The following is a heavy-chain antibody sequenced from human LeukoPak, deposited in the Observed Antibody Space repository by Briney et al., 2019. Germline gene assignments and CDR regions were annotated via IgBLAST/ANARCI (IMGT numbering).Heavy chain of an antibody. CDR1: GFIFSSYE. D-gene: IGHD1-26*01. Sequence: PGGSLRLSCAASGFIFSSYEMNWVRQAPGKGLEWVSYISSSGTTIYYADSVKGRFTISRDNSKNTLYLQMNSLRAEDTAVYYCARGGSYLSAFDIWGQGTMVTVSS. V-gene: IGHV3-48*03. J-gene: IGHJ3*02. CDR2: ISSSGTTI. CDR3: ARGGSYLSAFDI.